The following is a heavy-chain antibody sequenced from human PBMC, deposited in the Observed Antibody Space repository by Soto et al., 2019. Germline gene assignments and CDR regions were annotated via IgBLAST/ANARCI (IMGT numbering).Heavy chain of an antibody. CDR1: GFTFSSYA. Sequence: GGSLRLSCAASGFTFSSYAMHWVRHAPGKGLEYVSAISSNGGSTYYANSVKGRFTISRDNSKNTLYLQMGSLRAEDMAVYYCARSPYYYDSSGYMQYYFDYWGQGTLVTVS. D-gene: IGHD3-22*01. CDR3: ARSPYYYDSSGYMQYYFDY. J-gene: IGHJ4*02. CDR2: ISSNGGST. V-gene: IGHV3-64*01.